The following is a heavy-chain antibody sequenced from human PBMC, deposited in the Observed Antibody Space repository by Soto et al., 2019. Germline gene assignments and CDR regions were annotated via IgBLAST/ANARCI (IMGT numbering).Heavy chain of an antibody. D-gene: IGHD6-13*01. CDR1: GSTFTSYG. J-gene: IGHJ6*02. Sequence: ASVKVSCKASGSTFTSYGISWVRQAPGQGLEWMGWISAYNGNTNYAQKLQGRVTMTTDTSTSTAYMELRSLRSDDTAVYYCARDLFEGSSWYIVGYYYGMDVWGQGTTVTVSS. V-gene: IGHV1-18*01. CDR2: ISAYNGNT. CDR3: ARDLFEGSSWYIVGYYYGMDV.